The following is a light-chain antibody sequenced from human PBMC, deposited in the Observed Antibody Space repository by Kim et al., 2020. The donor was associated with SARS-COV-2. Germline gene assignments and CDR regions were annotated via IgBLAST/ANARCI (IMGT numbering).Light chain of an antibody. CDR1: QSISSY. V-gene: IGKV1-39*01. CDR2: AAS. J-gene: IGKJ3*01. CDR3: QQSYSNTFT. Sequence: ASVGDRVTITCRASQSISSYLNWYQQKLGKAPKLLIYAASSLQSGVPTRFTGSGSGTDFTLTISSLQPEDFAIYYCQQSYSNTFTFGPGTKVDIK.